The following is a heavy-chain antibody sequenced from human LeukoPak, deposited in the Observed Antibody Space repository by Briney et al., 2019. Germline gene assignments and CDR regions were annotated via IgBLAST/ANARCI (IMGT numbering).Heavy chain of an antibody. CDR1: GCTFDDYA. Sequence: GGSLRLSCAASGCTFDDYAMHWVRQAPGKGLEWVSVIYSGGSTYYADSVKGRFTISRDNSKNTLYLQMNSLRAEDTAVYYCVRGDYGDYTFFDYWGQGTLVTVSS. V-gene: IGHV3-53*01. J-gene: IGHJ4*02. CDR2: IYSGGST. CDR3: VRGDYGDYTFFDY. D-gene: IGHD4-17*01.